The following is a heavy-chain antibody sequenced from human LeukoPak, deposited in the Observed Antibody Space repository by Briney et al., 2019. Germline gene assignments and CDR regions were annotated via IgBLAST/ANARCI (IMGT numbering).Heavy chain of an antibody. Sequence: GGSLRLSCAASGFTFDDYGMSWVRHAPGKGLEWVSSVRWNGGSTGYADSVKGRFTISRDNSKNTLYLQMNSLRAEDTAVYYCAKDGRGDYDILTGYYISFFDYWGQGTLVTVSS. V-gene: IGHV3-20*04. CDR1: GFTFDDYG. CDR2: VRWNGGST. CDR3: AKDGRGDYDILTGYYISFFDY. D-gene: IGHD3-9*01. J-gene: IGHJ4*02.